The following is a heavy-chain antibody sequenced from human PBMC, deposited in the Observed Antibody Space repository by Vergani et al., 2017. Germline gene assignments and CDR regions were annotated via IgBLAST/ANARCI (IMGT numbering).Heavy chain of an antibody. CDR2: ISYDGSNK. Sequence: QVQLVESGGGVVQPGRSLRLSCAASGFTFSSYGMHWVRQAPGKGLEWVAVISYDGSNKYYADSVKGRFTISRDNSKNTLYLQMNSLRAEDTAVYYCAKDLVSDEIPNPRNDYCSSTSCPIWGQGTMVTVSS. V-gene: IGHV3-30*18. D-gene: IGHD2-2*01. CDR3: AKDLVSDEIPNPRNDYCSSTSCPI. J-gene: IGHJ3*02. CDR1: GFTFSSYG.